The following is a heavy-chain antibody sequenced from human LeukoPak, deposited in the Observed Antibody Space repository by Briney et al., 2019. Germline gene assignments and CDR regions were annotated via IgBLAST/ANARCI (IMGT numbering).Heavy chain of an antibody. CDR2: IYYSGST. CDR1: GGSISRYY. CDR3: ARQGHTNYYYMDV. D-gene: IGHD5-24*01. J-gene: IGHJ6*03. Sequence: ASETLSLTCTVSGGSISRYYWGWIRQPPGKGLEWIGSIYYSGSTYYNPSLKSRVTIFVDTSKNQFSLKLSSVTAADTAVYHCARQGHTNYYYMDVWGKGTTVTVSS. V-gene: IGHV4-39*01.